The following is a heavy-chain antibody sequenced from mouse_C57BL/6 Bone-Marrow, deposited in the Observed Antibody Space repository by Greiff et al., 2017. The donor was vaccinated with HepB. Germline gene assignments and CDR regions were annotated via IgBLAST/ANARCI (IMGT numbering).Heavy chain of an antibody. D-gene: IGHD2-2*01. CDR2: IDPENGDT. Sequence: EVQLQQSGAELVRPGASVKLSCTASGFTIKDDYMHWVKQRPEQGLEWIGWIDPENGDTEYASKFQGKATITADTSSNTAYLQLSSLTSEDTAVYYCTTTMVKGDWGQGTTLTVSS. V-gene: IGHV14-4*01. CDR3: TTTMVKGD. CDR1: GFTIKDDY. J-gene: IGHJ2*01.